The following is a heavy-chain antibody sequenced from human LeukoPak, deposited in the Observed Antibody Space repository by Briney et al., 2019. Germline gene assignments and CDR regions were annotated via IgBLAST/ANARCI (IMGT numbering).Heavy chain of an antibody. J-gene: IGHJ5*02. V-gene: IGHV3-23*01. Sequence: PGGSLRLSCAASGFTFSSYAMSWVRQAPGKGVEWVSAISGSGGSTYYADSVKGRFTLSRDSSKNTLYLQMNSLRAEDTAVYYCAKDAGKTYLGYCSSTSCFYNWFDPWGQGTLVTVSS. D-gene: IGHD2-2*01. CDR2: ISGSGGST. CDR1: GFTFSSYA. CDR3: AKDAGKTYLGYCSSTSCFYNWFDP.